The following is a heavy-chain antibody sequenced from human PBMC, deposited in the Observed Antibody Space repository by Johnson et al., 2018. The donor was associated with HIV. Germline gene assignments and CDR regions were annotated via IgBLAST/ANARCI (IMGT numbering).Heavy chain of an antibody. CDR3: ARDVRIGMYHYDSSGYYFDACDI. J-gene: IGHJ3*02. CDR2: ISYDGSNK. Sequence: QEKLVESGGGVVQPGRSLRLSCAASGFTFSSYGMHWVRQAPGKGLEWVAVISYDGSNKYYADSVKGRFTISRANAKNSLYLQINSMRAEDTALYYCARDVRIGMYHYDSSGYYFDACDIWGQGTMVTVSS. V-gene: IGHV3-30*03. D-gene: IGHD3-22*01. CDR1: GFTFSSYG.